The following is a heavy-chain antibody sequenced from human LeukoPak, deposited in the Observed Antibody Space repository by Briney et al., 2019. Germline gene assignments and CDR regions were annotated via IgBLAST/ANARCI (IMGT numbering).Heavy chain of an antibody. D-gene: IGHD3-22*01. J-gene: IGHJ3*02. Sequence: PGGSLRLSCAASGFTFDDYAMHWVRQAPGQGLEWVSGISWNSGSIGYADSVKGRFTISRDNAKNSLYLQMNSLRAEDMALYYCAKESSYDSSGYDAFDIWGQGTMVTVSS. V-gene: IGHV3-9*03. CDR3: AKESSYDSSGYDAFDI. CDR1: GFTFDDYA. CDR2: ISWNSGSI.